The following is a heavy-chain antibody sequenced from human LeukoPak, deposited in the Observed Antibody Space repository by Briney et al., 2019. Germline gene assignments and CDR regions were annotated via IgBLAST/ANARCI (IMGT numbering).Heavy chain of an antibody. V-gene: IGHV4-34*01. CDR1: GGSFSGYY. Sequence: PSETLSLTCAVYGGSFSGYYWSWIRQPPGKGLEWIGEINHSGSTNYNPSLKSRVTISVDTSKNQFSLKLSSVTAADTAVYYCARRSRIAARREYFDYWGQGTLVTVSS. J-gene: IGHJ4*02. CDR3: ARRSRIAARREYFDY. CDR2: INHSGST. D-gene: IGHD6-6*01.